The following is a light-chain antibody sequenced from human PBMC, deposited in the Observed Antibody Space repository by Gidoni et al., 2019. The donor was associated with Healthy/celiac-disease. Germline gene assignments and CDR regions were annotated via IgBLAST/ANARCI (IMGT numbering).Light chain of an antibody. CDR3: QQYGSSPPWT. CDR1: QSVSSSY. J-gene: IGKJ1*01. CDR2: GAS. Sequence: EIVVTQSPGTLSLSPGERATLSCRASQSVSSSYLAWYQQKPGQAPRLLTYGASSRATGIPDRYSGSGSGTDFNLTISRLEPEDFAVYYCQQYGSSPPWTFGQGTKVEIK. V-gene: IGKV3-20*01.